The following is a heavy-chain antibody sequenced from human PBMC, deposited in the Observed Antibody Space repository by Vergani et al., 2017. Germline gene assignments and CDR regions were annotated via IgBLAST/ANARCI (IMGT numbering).Heavy chain of an antibody. CDR1: GGSISSGGYY. CDR2: IYYSGST. J-gene: IGHJ4*02. Sequence: QVQLQESGPGLVKPSQTLSLTCTVSGGSISSGGYYWSWIRQHPGKGLEWIGYIYYSGSTYYNPSLKGRVTISVDTSKNQFSLKLSSVTAADTAVYYGARDNIRSAGHFDYWGQGTLVTVSS. D-gene: IGHD6-13*01. V-gene: IGHV4-31*03. CDR3: ARDNIRSAGHFDY.